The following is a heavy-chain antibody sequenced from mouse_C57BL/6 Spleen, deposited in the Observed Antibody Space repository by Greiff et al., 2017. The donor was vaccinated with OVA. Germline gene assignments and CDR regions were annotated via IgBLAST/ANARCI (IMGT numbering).Heavy chain of an antibody. CDR2: INYDGSST. J-gene: IGHJ2*01. CDR1: GFTFSDYY. CDR3: AREDKGLLRSLDY. D-gene: IGHD1-1*01. V-gene: IGHV5-16*01. Sequence: EVKLVESEGGLVQPGSSMKLSCTASGFTFSDYYMAWVRQVPEKGLEWVANINYDGSSTYYLDSLKSRFIISRDNAKNILYLQMSSLKSEDTATYYCAREDKGLLRSLDYWGQGTTLTVSS.